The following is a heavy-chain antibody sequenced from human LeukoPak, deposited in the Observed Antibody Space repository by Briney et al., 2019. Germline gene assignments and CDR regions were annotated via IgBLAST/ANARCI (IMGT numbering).Heavy chain of an antibody. Sequence: ASVKVSCKASGYTFTRHGIGWVRQAPGQGLEWMGWISGYNGDTNYAQNFQGRVTMTSDTSTSTAYLELRNLRSDDTAVYYCARCGTTIFGVADYYFDYWGQGTLVTVSS. CDR1: GYTFTRHG. J-gene: IGHJ4*02. CDR2: ISGYNGDT. D-gene: IGHD3-3*01. CDR3: ARCGTTIFGVADYYFDY. V-gene: IGHV1-18*04.